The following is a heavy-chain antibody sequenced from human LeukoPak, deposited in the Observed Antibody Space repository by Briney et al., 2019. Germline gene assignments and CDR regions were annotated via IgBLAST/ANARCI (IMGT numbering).Heavy chain of an antibody. J-gene: IGHJ4*02. CDR1: GFTFNNYN. CDR2: ITSSGTYI. Sequence: PGGSLKLSCATSGFTFNNYNMNWVRQAPGRALEWVSSITSSGTYIFYADSVKGRFTISRDNAKNSLYLQMNGLRAEDTAVYYCARVGYYDSSGYLYYWGQGTLVTVSS. CDR3: ARVGYYDSSGYLYY. D-gene: IGHD3-22*01. V-gene: IGHV3-21*01.